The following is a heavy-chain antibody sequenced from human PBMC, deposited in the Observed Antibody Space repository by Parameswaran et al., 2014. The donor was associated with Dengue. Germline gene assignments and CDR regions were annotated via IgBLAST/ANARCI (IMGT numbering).Heavy chain of an antibody. CDR3: ARDEYQLLLNAFDI. Sequence: AGGSLRLSCTVSGGSISSYYWSWIRQPAGKGLEWIGRIYTSGSTNYNPSLKSRVTMSVDTSKNQFSLKLSSVTAADTAVYYCARDEYQLLLNAFDIWGQGTMVTVSS. J-gene: IGHJ3*02. D-gene: IGHD2-2*01. CDR2: IYTSGST. CDR1: GGSISSYY. V-gene: IGHV4-4*07.